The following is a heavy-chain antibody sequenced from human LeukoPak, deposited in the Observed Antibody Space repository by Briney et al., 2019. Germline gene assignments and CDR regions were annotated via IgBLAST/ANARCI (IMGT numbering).Heavy chain of an antibody. Sequence: GASVKVSCKASGYTFTSYYMHWVRQAPGQGLEWMGIINPSGGSTSYAQKFQGRVTMTRDTSTSPVYMELSSLRSEDTAVYYCAREVGSSGWQNWFDPWGQGTLVTVSS. CDR1: GYTFTSYY. D-gene: IGHD6-19*01. V-gene: IGHV1-46*03. J-gene: IGHJ5*02. CDR3: AREVGSSGWQNWFDP. CDR2: INPSGGST.